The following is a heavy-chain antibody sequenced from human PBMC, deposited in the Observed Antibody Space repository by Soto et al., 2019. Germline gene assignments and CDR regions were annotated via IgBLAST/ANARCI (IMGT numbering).Heavy chain of an antibody. CDR3: ARESSSGYYLD. Sequence: SETLSLTSNVSGGSSSSGGYYWISIRQHPGEVLDWIGDIYYSGSTYYNPSLKSRVTISVDPSKNQFSLKLSSVTPADTAVYYCARESSSGYYLDWGQGTLVTVSS. J-gene: IGHJ4*02. CDR1: GGSSSSGGYY. V-gene: IGHV4-31*03. CDR2: IYYSGST. D-gene: IGHD3-22*01.